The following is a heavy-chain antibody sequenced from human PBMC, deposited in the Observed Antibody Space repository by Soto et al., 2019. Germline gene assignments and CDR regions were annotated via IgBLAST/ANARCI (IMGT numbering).Heavy chain of an antibody. CDR3: AGPSGLVGATLDY. CDR2: IIPIFGTA. Sequence: QVQLVQSGAEVKKPGSSVKVSCKASGGTFSSYAISWVRQAPGQGLEWMGGIIPIFGTANYARKFQGRVRITGDKSTSTAYMELSSLRSEDTAVYYCAGPSGLVGATLDYWGQGTLVTVSS. D-gene: IGHD1-26*01. V-gene: IGHV1-69*06. CDR1: GGTFSSYA. J-gene: IGHJ4*02.